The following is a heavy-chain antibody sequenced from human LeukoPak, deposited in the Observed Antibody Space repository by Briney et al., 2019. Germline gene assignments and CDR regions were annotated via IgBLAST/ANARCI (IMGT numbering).Heavy chain of an antibody. D-gene: IGHD6-19*01. CDR1: GVTFSRYG. J-gene: IGHJ4*02. CDR2: ISGSGGST. CDR3: AKDGGYSSGWYTHEYYFDY. Sequence: RGSLRLSCAASGVTFSRYGMSWVRQAPGKGLEWVSAISGSGGSTYYADSVKGRFTISRDNSKNTLYLQMNSLRAEDTAVYYCAKDGGYSSGWYTHEYYFDYWGQGTLVTVSS. V-gene: IGHV3-23*01.